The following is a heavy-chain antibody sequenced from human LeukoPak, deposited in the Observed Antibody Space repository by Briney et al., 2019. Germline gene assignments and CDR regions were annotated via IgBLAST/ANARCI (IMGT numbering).Heavy chain of an antibody. V-gene: IGHV1-69*13. CDR1: GGTFISYA. CDR2: IIPIFGTA. D-gene: IGHD3-10*01. J-gene: IGHJ6*02. Sequence: SVKVSCKASGGTFISYAISWVRQAPGQGLEWMGGIIPIFGTANYAQKFQGRVTITADESTSTAYMELSSLRSEDTAVYYCARESLVRGVMDYYYYGMDVWGQGTTVTVSS. CDR3: ARESLVRGVMDYYYYGMDV.